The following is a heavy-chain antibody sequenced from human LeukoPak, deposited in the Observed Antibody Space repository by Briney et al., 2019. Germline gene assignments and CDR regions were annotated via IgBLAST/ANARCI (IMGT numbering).Heavy chain of an antibody. CDR1: GFTFTSSA. Sequence: RASVKVSCKASGFTFTSSAMQWVRQARGQRLEWIGWIVVGSGNTNYAQKFQERVTITRDMSTSTACMELSSLRSEDTAVYYCAAGLAVGGKLRYFDWSTRNWFDPWGQGTLVTVSS. J-gene: IGHJ5*02. V-gene: IGHV1-58*02. CDR3: AAGLAVGGKLRYFDWSTRNWFDP. D-gene: IGHD3-9*01. CDR2: IVVGSGNT.